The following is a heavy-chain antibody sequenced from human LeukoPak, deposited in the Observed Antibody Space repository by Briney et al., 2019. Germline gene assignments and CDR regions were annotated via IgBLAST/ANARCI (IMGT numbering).Heavy chain of an antibody. Sequence: SETLSLTCTVSGGSISSYYWSWIRQPPGKGLEWIGYIYYSGCTNYNPSLKSRVTISVDTSKNQFSLKLSSVTAADTAVYYCARGYYYDSSGYYYVGYYYYYYYMDVWGKGTTVTISS. CDR1: GGSISSYY. CDR3: ARGYYYDSSGYYYVGYYYYYYYMDV. J-gene: IGHJ6*03. V-gene: IGHV4-59*01. D-gene: IGHD3-22*01. CDR2: IYYSGCT.